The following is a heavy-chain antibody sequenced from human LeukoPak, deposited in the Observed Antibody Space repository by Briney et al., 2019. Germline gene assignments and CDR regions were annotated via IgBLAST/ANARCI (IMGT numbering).Heavy chain of an antibody. CDR3: ARAGRDDSSGY. J-gene: IGHJ4*02. CDR1: GYIFTSYG. CDR2: INPSGGST. Sequence: ASVKVSCKASGYIFTSYGINWVRQAPGQGLEWMGIINPSGGSTSYAQKFQGRVTMTRDTSTSTVYMELSSLRSEDTAVYYCARAGRDDSSGYWGQGTLVTVSS. V-gene: IGHV1-46*03. D-gene: IGHD3-22*01.